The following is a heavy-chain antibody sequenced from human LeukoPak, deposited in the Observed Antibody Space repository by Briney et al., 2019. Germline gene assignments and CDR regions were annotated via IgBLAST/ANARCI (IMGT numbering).Heavy chain of an antibody. V-gene: IGHV3-23*01. D-gene: IGHD3-22*01. Sequence: PGGSLRLSCAAYGFTFSSFDMTWVRQAPGKGLEWVSTISVSATNTYYADSVKGRFTISRDNSKNTLYLQMNSLRADDTAVYYCATITSMRVVLISWGQGTLVTVSS. J-gene: IGHJ1*01. CDR1: GFTFSSFD. CDR3: ATITSMRVVLIS. CDR2: ISVSATNT.